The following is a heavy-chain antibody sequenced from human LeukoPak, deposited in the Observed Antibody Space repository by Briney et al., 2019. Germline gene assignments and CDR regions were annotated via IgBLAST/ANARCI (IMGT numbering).Heavy chain of an antibody. CDR3: AKGDYGGDFRYFDY. CDR1: GFTFSSYA. J-gene: IGHJ4*02. CDR2: ISYDGSNK. Sequence: QPGGSLRLSCAASGFTFSSYAMHWVRQAPGKGLEWVAVISYDGSNKYYGDSVKGRFTISRDNSKNTLYLQMSSLRAEDTAVYYCAKGDYGGDFRYFDYWGQGTLVTVSS. D-gene: IGHD4-23*01. V-gene: IGHV3-30*18.